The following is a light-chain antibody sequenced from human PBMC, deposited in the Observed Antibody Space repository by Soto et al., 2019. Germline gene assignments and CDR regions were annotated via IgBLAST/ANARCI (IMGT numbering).Light chain of an antibody. CDR3: QQYNSYSWT. CDR2: KAS. CDR1: QSISSW. J-gene: IGKJ1*01. V-gene: IGKV1-5*03. Sequence: DIQMTQSPSTLSASVGDRVTITCRASQSISSWLAWYQQKPGKAPKLLIYKASSLASGVPSRFSGSGSGTEFPLTISSLQPDDFATYYCQQYNSYSWTFGQGTKVEIK.